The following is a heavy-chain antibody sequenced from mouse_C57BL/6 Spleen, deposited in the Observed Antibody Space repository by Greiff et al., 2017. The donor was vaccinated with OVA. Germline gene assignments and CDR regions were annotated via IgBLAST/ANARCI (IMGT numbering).Heavy chain of an antibody. CDR1: GYTFTSYW. Sequence: QVPLQQPGAELVKPGASVKMSCKASGYTFTSYWITWVKQRPGQGLEWIGDIYPGSGSTNYNEKFKSKATLTVDTSSSTAYMQLSSLTSEDSAVYYCARGDYYGSSYDYWGQGTTLTVSS. D-gene: IGHD1-1*01. V-gene: IGHV1-55*01. CDR2: IYPGSGST. J-gene: IGHJ2*01. CDR3: ARGDYYGSSYDY.